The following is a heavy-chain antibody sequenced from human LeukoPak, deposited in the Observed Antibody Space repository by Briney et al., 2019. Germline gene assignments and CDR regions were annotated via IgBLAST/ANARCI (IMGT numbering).Heavy chain of an antibody. CDR3: AGTRRYCSGGSCYNWFDP. J-gene: IGHJ5*02. CDR1: GGSISSGDYY. Sequence: SQTLSLTCTVSGGSISSGDYYWSWIRQPPGKGLEWIGRIYASGNSNYNASLKSRVTISIDTSNNQFSLRLSSVIASDTAVYYCAGTRRYCSGGSCYNWFDPWGQGTLVTVSS. D-gene: IGHD2-15*01. V-gene: IGHV4-61*02. CDR2: IYASGNS.